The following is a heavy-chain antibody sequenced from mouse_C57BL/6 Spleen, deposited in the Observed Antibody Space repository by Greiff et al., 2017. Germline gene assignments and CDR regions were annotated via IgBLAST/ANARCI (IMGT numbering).Heavy chain of an antibody. V-gene: IGHV1-4*01. CDR3: ARFDDYDVGFAY. J-gene: IGHJ3*01. Sequence: VQLQESGADLVRPGASVKLSCKASGYTFTSYTMHWVKQRPGQGLEWLGYINPRSGYTKYNQKFKDKATLTADKSSSTAYMQLSSLTSEDSAVYYCARFDDYDVGFAYWGQGTLVTVSA. D-gene: IGHD2-4*01. CDR2: INPRSGYT. CDR1: GYTFTSYT.